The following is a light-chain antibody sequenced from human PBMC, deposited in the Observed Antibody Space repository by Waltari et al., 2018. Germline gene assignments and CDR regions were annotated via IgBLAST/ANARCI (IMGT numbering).Light chain of an antibody. CDR2: SNN. Sequence: QSVLTQPPSASGTPGQRVTISCSGSSSNIGTNTVNWDQQPPGTAPPLLLYSNNQRPSGVPDRFAGSKSGTSASLAISGLQSEDEADYYCAAWDDSLNGHFVFGTGTKVTVL. CDR3: AAWDDSLNGHFV. CDR1: SSNIGTNT. J-gene: IGLJ1*01. V-gene: IGLV1-44*01.